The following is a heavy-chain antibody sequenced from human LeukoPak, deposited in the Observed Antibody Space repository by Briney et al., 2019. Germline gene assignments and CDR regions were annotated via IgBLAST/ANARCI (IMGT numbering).Heavy chain of an antibody. Sequence: SETLSLTSTVPGGSISSGSYYWSWIRQPAGKGLEWIGRIYTSGSTNYNPSLKSRVTISVDTSKNQFSLKLSSVTAADTAVYYCAREGLHCTNGVCSNWFDPWGQGTLVTVSS. CDR3: AREGLHCTNGVCSNWFDP. CDR1: GGSISSGSYY. J-gene: IGHJ5*02. V-gene: IGHV4-61*02. CDR2: IYTSGST. D-gene: IGHD2-8*01.